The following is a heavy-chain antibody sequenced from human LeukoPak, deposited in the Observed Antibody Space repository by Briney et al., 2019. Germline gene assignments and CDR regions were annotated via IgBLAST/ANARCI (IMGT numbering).Heavy chain of an antibody. CDR1: GFTVSSNH. CDR2: IYSGGST. CDR3: ARGPAGYN. J-gene: IGHJ4*02. Sequence: GGSLKLSCAASGFTVSSNHMSWVRQAPGKGLEWVSVIYSGGSTDYADSVKGRFTISRDNLKNTLYLQMNSLRAEDTAVYYCARGPAGYNWGQGTLVTFSS. V-gene: IGHV3-53*01. D-gene: IGHD1-1*01.